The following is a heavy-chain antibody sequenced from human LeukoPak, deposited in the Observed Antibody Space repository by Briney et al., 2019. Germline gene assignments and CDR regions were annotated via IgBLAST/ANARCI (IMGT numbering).Heavy chain of an antibody. D-gene: IGHD2-21*02. CDR1: GFTFSTYA. CDR3: AKSDCGGDCHLLDY. J-gene: IGHJ4*02. Sequence: GGSLRLSCAASGFTFSTYAMSWVRQAPGKGLEWVSHFGGSGGTIYYADSGKGRFTISRDNSKNTLYLQMNSLRAEDTAVYYCAKSDCGGDCHLLDYWGQGTLVTVSS. V-gene: IGHV3-23*01. CDR2: FGGSGGTI.